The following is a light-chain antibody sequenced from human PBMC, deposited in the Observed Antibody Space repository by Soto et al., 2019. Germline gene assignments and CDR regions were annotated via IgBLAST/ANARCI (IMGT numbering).Light chain of an antibody. J-gene: IGLJ3*02. CDR1: SGDIGAYNY. V-gene: IGLV2-11*01. CDR2: DVN. CDR3: CSYAHTSRV. Sequence: ALTQPRSVSGSPGQSVTFSCTGTSGDIGAYNYVSWYQFHPGKAPKMIIYDVNKRPSGVPDRFSGSKSGNTASLTISWLQAEDEADYYCCSYAHTSRVFGGGTQLTVL.